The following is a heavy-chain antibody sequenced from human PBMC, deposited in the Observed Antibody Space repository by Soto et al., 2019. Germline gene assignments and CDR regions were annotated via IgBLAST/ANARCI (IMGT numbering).Heavy chain of an antibody. CDR3: ARHRFVEDYGGVVTRYFDY. Sequence: QLQLQESGPGLVKPSETLSLTCTVSGGSISSSSYYWGWIRQPPGKGLEWIGSIYYSGSTYYNPSLKSRVTISVDTSKNQFSLKLSSVTAADTAVYYCARHRFVEDYGGVVTRYFDYWGQGTLVTVSS. CDR1: GGSISSSSYY. CDR2: IYYSGST. D-gene: IGHD4-17*01. J-gene: IGHJ4*02. V-gene: IGHV4-39*01.